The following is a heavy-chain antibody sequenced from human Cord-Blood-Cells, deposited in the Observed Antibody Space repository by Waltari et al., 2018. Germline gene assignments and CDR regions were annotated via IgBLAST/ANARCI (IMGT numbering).Heavy chain of an antibody. Sequence: QVQLVQSGAEVKKPGSSVKVSCKASGGTFSSYAISWVRQAPGQGLEWMGGIIPIRGIANYAQKFQGRVTITADESTSTAYMELSSLRSEDTAVYYCARGSVVGYDYVWGSYYFDYWGQGTLVTVSS. V-gene: IGHV1-69*04. CDR1: GGTFSSYA. D-gene: IGHD3-16*01. CDR3: ARGSVVGYDYVWGSYYFDY. CDR2: IIPIRGIA. J-gene: IGHJ4*02.